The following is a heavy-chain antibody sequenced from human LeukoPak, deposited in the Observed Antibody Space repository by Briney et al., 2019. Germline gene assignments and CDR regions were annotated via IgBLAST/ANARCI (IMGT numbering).Heavy chain of an antibody. D-gene: IGHD1-14*01. V-gene: IGHV6-1*01. CDR1: GDSVCSKSAA. CDR3: ARDPEWGSA. Sequence: SQTLSLSCAISGDSVCSKSAAWNWIRKSPSRGLEWLGRTYYRSKWNYEYAASVKSRITIRPDTSKNQFSLQLNSVTPEDTAVYYCARDPEWGSAWGHGSPLTLSS. CDR2: TYYRSKWNY. J-gene: IGHJ4*03.